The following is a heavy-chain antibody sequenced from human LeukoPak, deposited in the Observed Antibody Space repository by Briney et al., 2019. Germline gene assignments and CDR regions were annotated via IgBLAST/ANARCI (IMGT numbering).Heavy chain of an antibody. J-gene: IGHJ4*02. CDR3: VKDEDRRFLLAYYYDSSGPPEG. CDR2: ISYDGSNK. Sequence: PGRALRLSCAASGFTFSSYGMHWVRPAPGKGLEWVAVISYDGSNKYYADSVKGRFTISRDNSKNTLYLQMNSLRAEDTAVYYCVKDEDRRFLLAYYYDSSGPPEGWGQGTLVTVSS. V-gene: IGHV3-30*18. CDR1: GFTFSSYG. D-gene: IGHD3-22*01.